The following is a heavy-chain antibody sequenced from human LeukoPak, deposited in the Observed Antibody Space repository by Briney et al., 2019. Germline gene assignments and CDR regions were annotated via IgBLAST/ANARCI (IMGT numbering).Heavy chain of an antibody. CDR3: ARVRTYCSSTSCRNWFDP. J-gene: IGHJ5*02. V-gene: IGHV4-31*03. CDR2: IYYSGST. Sequence: SETLSLTCTVSGGSISSGGYYWSWIRQHPGKGLEWIGYIYYSGSTYYNPSLKSRVTISVDPSKNQFSLKLSSVTAADAAVYYCARVRTYCSSTSCRNWFDPWGQGTLDTVSS. CDR1: GGSISSGGYY. D-gene: IGHD2-2*01.